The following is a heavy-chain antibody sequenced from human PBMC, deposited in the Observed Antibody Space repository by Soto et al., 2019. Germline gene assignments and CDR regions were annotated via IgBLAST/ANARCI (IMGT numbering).Heavy chain of an antibody. V-gene: IGHV3-15*07. Sequence: GGSLRLSCAASGFTFSNAWMNWVRQAPGKGLEWVGRIKSKTDGGTTDYAAPVKGRFTISRDDSKNTLYLQMNSLKTEDTAVYYCTPSGFNSSWYSPYYYYGMDVWGQGTTVTVSS. CDR3: TPSGFNSSWYSPYYYYGMDV. D-gene: IGHD6-13*01. CDR1: GFTFSNAW. J-gene: IGHJ6*02. CDR2: IKSKTDGGTT.